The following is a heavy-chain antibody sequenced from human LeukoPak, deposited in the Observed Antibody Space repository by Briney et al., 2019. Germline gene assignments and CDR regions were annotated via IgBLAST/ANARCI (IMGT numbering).Heavy chain of an antibody. CDR2: ISAYNGNT. CDR3: ASHAPYYYDSSGYV. V-gene: IGHV1-18*01. J-gene: IGHJ4*02. CDR1: GYTFTIYG. Sequence: ASVTVSFKASGYTFTIYGISWVRQAHGQGQEWMGWISAYNGNTNYAQKLQGRVTMTTDTSTSTAYMELRSLRSDDTAVYYCASHAPYYYDSSGYVWGQGTLVTVSS. D-gene: IGHD3-22*01.